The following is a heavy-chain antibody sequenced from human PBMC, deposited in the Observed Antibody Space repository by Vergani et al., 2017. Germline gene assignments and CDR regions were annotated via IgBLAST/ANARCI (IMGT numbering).Heavy chain of an antibody. Sequence: QVQLVQSGAEVKKPGASVKVSCKASGYTFTSYGISWVRQAPGQGLEWMGWISAYNGNTNYAQKFQGRVTMTRDTSTSTVYMELSSLRSEDTAVYYCARVPYSYGSSYYFDYWGQGTLVTVSS. CDR1: GYTFTSYG. CDR3: ARVPYSYGSSYYFDY. D-gene: IGHD5-18*01. J-gene: IGHJ4*02. CDR2: ISAYNGNT. V-gene: IGHV1-18*01.